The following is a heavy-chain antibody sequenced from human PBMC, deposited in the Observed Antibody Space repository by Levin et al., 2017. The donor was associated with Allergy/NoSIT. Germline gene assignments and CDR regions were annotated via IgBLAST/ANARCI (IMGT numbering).Heavy chain of an antibody. Sequence: LSLTCVASGFPFNIYSMHWVRQAPGKGLEWVSYIGGTTSTILYADSAKGRFTISRDNAKNSLYLQMNSLRDEDTAVYYCARGFAVDRSYFDYWGQGTLVTVSS. CDR3: ARGFAVDRSYFDY. CDR2: IGGTTSTI. D-gene: IGHD2-21*01. CDR1: GFPFNIYS. V-gene: IGHV3-48*02. J-gene: IGHJ4*02.